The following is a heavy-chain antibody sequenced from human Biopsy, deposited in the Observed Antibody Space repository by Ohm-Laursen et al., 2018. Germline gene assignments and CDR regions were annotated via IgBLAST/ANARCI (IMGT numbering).Heavy chain of an antibody. CDR3: ARHFYDNFGPTPFDAFDL. D-gene: IGHD3-22*01. CDR2: INDNGNT. Sequence: SETLSLTSNVYGGSISSNYWSRIRQPPGKGLAWIGYINDNGNTNYNPSLKSRVTISVDTSMNQCSLKLKSVTAADTALYFCARHFYDNFGPTPFDAFDLWGQGTLVTVSA. J-gene: IGHJ3*01. CDR1: GGSISSNY. V-gene: IGHV4-59*12.